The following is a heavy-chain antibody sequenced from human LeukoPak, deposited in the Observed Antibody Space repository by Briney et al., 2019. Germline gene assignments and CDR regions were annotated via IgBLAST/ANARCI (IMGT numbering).Heavy chain of an antibody. CDR2: IWYDGSNT. CDR3: AREAGYYDSSGFFPRLDY. J-gene: IGHJ4*02. V-gene: IGHV3-33*01. CDR1: GFTFSSYG. D-gene: IGHD3-22*01. Sequence: GGSLRLSCAASGFTFSSYGMHWVRQAPGKGLEWVAVIWYDGSNTYYADSVEGRFTISRDNSKNTLYLQMNSLRTEDTAVYYCAREAGYYDSSGFFPRLDYWGQGTLVTVSS.